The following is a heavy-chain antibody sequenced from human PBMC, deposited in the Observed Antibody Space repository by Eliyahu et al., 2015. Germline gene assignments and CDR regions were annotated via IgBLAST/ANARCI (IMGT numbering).Heavy chain of an antibody. V-gene: IGHV4-61*02. CDR2: IYKSGST. CDR3: ARGAYGSGSSNWFDP. J-gene: IGHJ5*02. D-gene: IGHD3-10*01. Sequence: QVQLLESGPGLVKPSQTLSLTCTVSGGSISSGSYYWSWIRQPAGKGLEWIGRIYKSGSTDYNPSLKSRVTLSVDTSKNQFSLKLSSVTAADTAVYYCARGAYGSGSSNWFDPWGQGTLVTVSS. CDR1: GGSISSGSYY.